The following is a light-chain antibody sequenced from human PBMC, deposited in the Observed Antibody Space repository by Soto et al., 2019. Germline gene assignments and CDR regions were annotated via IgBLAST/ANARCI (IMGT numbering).Light chain of an antibody. J-gene: IGKJ1*01. CDR1: QAIGND. CDR3: QKYNSAPRT. CDR2: AAS. V-gene: IGKV1-27*01. Sequence: DIQMTQSPSSLSASVGDRFTITCRADQAIGNDLAWYQQKPGKVPKLLIYAASTLQSGVPSRFSGSGSGTDFTLTISSLQPEDVATYYCQKYNSAPRTFGQGTKVDIK.